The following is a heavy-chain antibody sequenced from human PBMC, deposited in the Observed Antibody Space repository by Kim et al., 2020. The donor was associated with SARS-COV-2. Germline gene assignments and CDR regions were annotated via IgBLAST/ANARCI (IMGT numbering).Heavy chain of an antibody. J-gene: IGHJ4*02. CDR2: ISYNGGNT. CDR3: AKDQGYYDDSCGYFVDY. D-gene: IGHD3-22*01. Sequence: GGSLRLSCAASGFTFSSYAMHWVRQAPGKGLEWVSGISYNGGNTYYADSVKGRFTISRDNSKNTLYLQMNSLRAEDTAVYYCAKDQGYYDDSCGYFVDYWGQGTPVTVSS. CDR1: GFTFSSYA. V-gene: IGHV3-33*06.